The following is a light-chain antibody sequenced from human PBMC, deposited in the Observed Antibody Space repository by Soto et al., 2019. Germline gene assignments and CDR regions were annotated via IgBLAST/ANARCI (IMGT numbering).Light chain of an antibody. CDR1: SSNIGAGYD. J-gene: IGLJ2*01. Sequence: QSVLTQPPSVSGAPGQRVTSSCTGSSSNIGAGYDVHWYQQLPGTAPKLLIYGNSNRPSGVPDRFSGSKSGTSASLAITGLQAEDEADYYCQSYDSSLSGYVVFGGGTTVTVL. V-gene: IGLV1-40*01. CDR3: QSYDSSLSGYVV. CDR2: GNS.